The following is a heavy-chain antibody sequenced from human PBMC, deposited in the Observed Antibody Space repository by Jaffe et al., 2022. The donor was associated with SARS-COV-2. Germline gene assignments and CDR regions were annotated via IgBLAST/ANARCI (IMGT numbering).Heavy chain of an antibody. J-gene: IGHJ6*03. D-gene: IGHD3-22*01. CDR1: GFSLSSTGAG. CDR3: AHGLNYFYYMDV. V-gene: IGHV2-5*02. CDR2: IYWDDEE. Sequence: QITLKESGPTLVKPTQTLTLTCTFSGFSLSSTGAGVGWIRQPPGKALEWLALIYWDDEERYSPSLKSRLTITKDTSKNQVVLTMTNMDPVDTATYYCAHGLNYFYYMDVWGKGTTVTVSS.